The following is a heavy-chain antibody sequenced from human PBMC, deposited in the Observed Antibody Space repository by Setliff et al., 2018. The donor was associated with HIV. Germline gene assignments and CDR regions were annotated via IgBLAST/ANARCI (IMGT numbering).Heavy chain of an antibody. Sequence: NPSETLSLTCTVSGGSISSGGYYWSWIRQHPGRGLEWIGYIYSSGSTYNNPSLKSRVTISLDTSKEQFSLNLSSVTAADTAVYYCARSLGGRFDPWGQGTLVTVSS. CDR1: GGSISSGGYY. CDR2: IYSSGST. CDR3: ARSLGGRFDP. V-gene: IGHV4-31*03. J-gene: IGHJ5*02. D-gene: IGHD3-10*01.